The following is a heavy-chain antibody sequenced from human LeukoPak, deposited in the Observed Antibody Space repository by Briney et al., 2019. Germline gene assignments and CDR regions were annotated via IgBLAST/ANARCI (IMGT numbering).Heavy chain of an antibody. J-gene: IGHJ1*01. CDR3: ARLCSGGSCYSEYFQH. Sequence: GGSLRLSCAASGFTFSDYYMSWIRLTPGKGLEWVSYITGSGDIKSYVDSVKGRFTISRDNAKKSLYLQMNSLRVEDTALYYCARLCSGGSCYSEYFQHWGQGTLVTVSS. V-gene: IGHV3-11*04. CDR1: GFTFSDYY. D-gene: IGHD2-15*01. CDR2: ITGSGDIK.